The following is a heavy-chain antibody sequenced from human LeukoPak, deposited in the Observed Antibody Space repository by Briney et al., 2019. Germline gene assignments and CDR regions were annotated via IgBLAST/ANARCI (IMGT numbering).Heavy chain of an antibody. J-gene: IGHJ6*02. D-gene: IGHD2-15*01. V-gene: IGHV1-8*01. CDR2: MNPNSGNT. Sequence: ASVKVSCKASGYTFTSYDINWVRQATGQGLEWMGWMNPNSGNTGYAQKFQGRVTMTRNTPISTAYMELSSLRSEDTAVYYCARDSLALYCSGGSCYSNYNYGMDVWGQGTTVTVSS. CDR3: ARDSLALYCSGGSCYSNYNYGMDV. CDR1: GYTFTSYD.